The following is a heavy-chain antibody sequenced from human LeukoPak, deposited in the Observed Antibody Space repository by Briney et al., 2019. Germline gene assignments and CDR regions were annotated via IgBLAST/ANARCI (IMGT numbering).Heavy chain of an antibody. D-gene: IGHD5-24*01. CDR1: GFTFSSYE. V-gene: IGHV3-48*03. J-gene: IGHJ4*02. Sequence: GGSLRLSCAASGFTFSSYEMNWVRQAPGKGLEWVSYISSSGSTIYYADSVKGRFTISRDNSKNTLYLQMNSLRAEDTAVYYCARRDGYNSQVDYWGQGTLVTVSS. CDR2: ISSSGSTI. CDR3: ARRDGYNSQVDY.